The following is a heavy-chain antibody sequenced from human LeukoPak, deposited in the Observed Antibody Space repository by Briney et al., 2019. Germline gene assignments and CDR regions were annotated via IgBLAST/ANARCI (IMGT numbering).Heavy chain of an antibody. CDR1: GGSISNGGYS. Sequence: KSSQTLSLTCAVSGGSISNGGYSWSWIRQPPGKGLEWIGYIYHSGSTYYNPSLKSRVTISVDRSKNQFSLKLSSVTAADTAVYYCARGLDVTGYCMDVWGQGTTVTVSS. V-gene: IGHV4-30-2*01. CDR2: IYHSGST. D-gene: IGHD3-9*01. CDR3: ARGLDVTGYCMDV. J-gene: IGHJ6*02.